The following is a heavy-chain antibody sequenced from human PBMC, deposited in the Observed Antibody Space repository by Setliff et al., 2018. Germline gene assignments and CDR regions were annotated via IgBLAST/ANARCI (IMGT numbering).Heavy chain of an antibody. D-gene: IGHD2-8*01. V-gene: IGHV1-18*01. CDR2: ISPYTGNT. Sequence: ASVKVSCKASGYTFTDYGVTWVRQAPGQGLEWVGWISPYTGNTYYAPNFEGRVSLTTDTSTSTAYTELRSLRSDDTAVYYCSRLVRFCTKTVCQRLSGDDPWGQGTLVTVSS. CDR3: SRLVRFCTKTVCQRLSGDDP. J-gene: IGHJ5*02. CDR1: GYTFTDYG.